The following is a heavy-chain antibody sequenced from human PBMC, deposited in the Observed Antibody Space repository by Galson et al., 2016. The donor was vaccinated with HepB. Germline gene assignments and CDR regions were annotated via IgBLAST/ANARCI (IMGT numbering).Heavy chain of an antibody. V-gene: IGHV3-23*01. CDR2: FSARVDKP. CDR1: GFIFSSFA. Sequence: SLRLSCATSGFIFSSFAMSWVRQAPGKGLEWVSTFSARVDKPYYANSARGRFTISSDNSKKTLYLQMNSLRAEDTAVYFCARGTASRPSYYYALDVWGKGTPGTVSS. J-gene: IGHJ6*04. CDR3: ARGTASRPSYYYALDV. D-gene: IGHD6-6*01.